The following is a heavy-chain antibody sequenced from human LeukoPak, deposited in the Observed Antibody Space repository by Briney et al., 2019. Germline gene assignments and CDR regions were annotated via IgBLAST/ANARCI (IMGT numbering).Heavy chain of an antibody. Sequence: SETLSLTCTVSGGSISSYYWSWIRQPPGKGLEWIGYIYYSGSTNYNPSLKSRVTISVDTSKNQFSLKLSSVTAADTAVYYCARDCGSGSYPYYFDYWGQGTLVTVSS. CDR3: ARDCGSGSYPYYFDY. D-gene: IGHD3-10*01. CDR2: IYYSGST. V-gene: IGHV4-59*01. CDR1: GGSISSYY. J-gene: IGHJ4*02.